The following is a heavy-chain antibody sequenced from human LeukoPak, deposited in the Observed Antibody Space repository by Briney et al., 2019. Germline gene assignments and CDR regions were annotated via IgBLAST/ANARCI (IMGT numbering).Heavy chain of an antibody. Sequence: ASVKVSCKASGYTFTGYYMHWVRQAPGQGLEWMGRINPNSGGTNYAQKFQGRVTMTRDTSISTAYMELSRLRSDDTAVYYCAVYDSSGYPLIDYWGQGTLVTVSS. D-gene: IGHD3-22*01. J-gene: IGHJ4*02. V-gene: IGHV1-2*06. CDR1: GYTFTGYY. CDR2: INPNSGGT. CDR3: AVYDSSGYPLIDY.